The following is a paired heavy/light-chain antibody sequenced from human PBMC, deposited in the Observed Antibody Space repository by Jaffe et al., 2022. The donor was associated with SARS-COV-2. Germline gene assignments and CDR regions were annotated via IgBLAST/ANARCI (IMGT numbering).Heavy chain of an antibody. CDR3: ARAWAVAAPGPFDY. CDR1: GYTFTSYY. V-gene: IGHV1-46*01. J-gene: IGHJ4*02. D-gene: IGHD6-19*01. Sequence: QVQLVQSGAEVKKPGASVKVSCKASGYTFTSYYIHWVRQAPGQGLEWMAIINPSGGSTSSAQKFQGRVTMTRDTSTSTVYMELSSLTSEDTAMYYCARAWAVAAPGPFDYWGQGTLVTVSS. CDR2: INPSGGST.
Light chain of an antibody. Sequence: EIVLTQSPGTLSLSPGERATLSCRASQSVTSSYLAWYQQKPGQAPRLLIYGASSRATGIPDRFSGSGSGTDFTLTISRLEPEDFAVYYCQQYGSSPETFGQGTKVEIK. V-gene: IGKV3-20*01. CDR2: GAS. CDR3: QQYGSSPET. CDR1: QSVTSSY. J-gene: IGKJ1*01.